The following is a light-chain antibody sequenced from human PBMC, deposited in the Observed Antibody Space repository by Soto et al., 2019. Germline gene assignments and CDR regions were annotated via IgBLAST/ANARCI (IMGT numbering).Light chain of an antibody. J-gene: IGLJ1*01. V-gene: IGLV2-23*02. CDR1: SSDVGTYNL. CDR2: EVT. Sequence: QSALTQPASVSGSPGQSITISCSGTSSDVGTYNLVSWYQQYPGKAPRLMIYEVTKRPSGVSNRFSGSKFGNTASLTISGLQPEDEADYYCCSYAGSSSSIFGTGTKLTVL. CDR3: CSYAGSSSSI.